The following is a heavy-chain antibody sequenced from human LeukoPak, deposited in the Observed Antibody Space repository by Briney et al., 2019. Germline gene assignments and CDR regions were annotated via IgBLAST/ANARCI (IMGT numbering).Heavy chain of an antibody. V-gene: IGHV4-34*01. J-gene: IGHJ4*02. CDR1: GGPFSGYS. D-gene: IGHD5-12*01. CDR2: VNHSGST. Sequence: SETLSLTCAVHGGPFSGYSWNWIRQPPGMGLEWIGEVNHSGSTNYNPSLKSRVTISVDTSKNQFSLKLSSVTAADTSVYYCARGGYSGYRSRFDYWGQGTLVTVSS. CDR3: ARGGYSGYRSRFDY.